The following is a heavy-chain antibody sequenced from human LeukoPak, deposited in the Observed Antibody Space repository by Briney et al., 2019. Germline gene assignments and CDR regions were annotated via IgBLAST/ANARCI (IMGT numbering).Heavy chain of an antibody. CDR1: GGTFSSYA. J-gene: IGHJ5*02. Sequence: ASVKVSCKASGGTFSSYAISWVRQAPGQGLEWMGGIIPFFGTANYAQKFQGRVTINTDESTSTAYMELSSLRSEDTAVYYCATVVGDLAAGTFGWFDPWGQGTLVTVSS. V-gene: IGHV1-69*05. D-gene: IGHD6-13*01. CDR3: ATVVGDLAAGTFGWFDP. CDR2: IIPFFGTA.